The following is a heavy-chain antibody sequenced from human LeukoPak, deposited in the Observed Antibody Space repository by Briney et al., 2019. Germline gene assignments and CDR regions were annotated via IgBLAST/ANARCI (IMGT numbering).Heavy chain of an antibody. CDR2: ISVSGDNT. Sequence: GGSLRLSCAASGFTFSNVWMSWVRQAPGKGLEWVSAISVSGDNTYYADSVKGRFTISRDNSKNTLYLQMNSLRAEDTAVYYCARPYSSSVQRYFDYWGQGTLVTVSS. CDR3: ARPYSSSVQRYFDY. V-gene: IGHV3-23*01. CDR1: GFTFSNVW. D-gene: IGHD2-2*01. J-gene: IGHJ4*02.